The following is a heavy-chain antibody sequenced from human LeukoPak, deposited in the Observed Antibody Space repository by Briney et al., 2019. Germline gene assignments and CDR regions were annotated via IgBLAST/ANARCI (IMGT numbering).Heavy chain of an antibody. CDR2: INHSGST. CDR3: ARHGRFRITMIVVPQRTSRGFDY. D-gene: IGHD3-22*01. V-gene: IGHV4-34*01. CDR1: GGSFSGYY. J-gene: IGHJ4*02. Sequence: PSETLSLTCAVYGGSFSGYYWSWIRQPPGKGLEWIGEINHSGSTNYNPSLKSRVTISVDTFKNQFSLKLSSVTAADTAVYYCARHGRFRITMIVVPQRTSRGFDYWGQGTLVTVSS.